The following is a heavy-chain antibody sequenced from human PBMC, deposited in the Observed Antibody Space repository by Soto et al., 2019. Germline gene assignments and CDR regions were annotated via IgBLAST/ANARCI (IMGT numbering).Heavy chain of an antibody. CDR3: SRDVDADFRTDFDY. V-gene: IGHV3-7*05. Sequence: GSLRLSCAASGFTFSNYWMRWVRPAPGKGMAWVANIKQDGSEKHYVDSVKGRFNISSDNAENSVYLEMDSLRDEDTALYSCSRDVDADFRTDFDYWGRRTLVAV. CDR2: IKQDGSEK. CDR1: GFTFSNYW. D-gene: IGHD4-17*01. J-gene: IGHJ4*02.